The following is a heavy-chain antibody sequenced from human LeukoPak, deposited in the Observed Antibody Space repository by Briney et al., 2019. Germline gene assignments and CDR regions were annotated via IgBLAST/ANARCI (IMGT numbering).Heavy chain of an antibody. CDR3: AKESRIFRDSSGYL. D-gene: IGHD3-22*01. CDR2: IRYDGSNK. Sequence: GGSLRLSCAASGFTFSSYGMHWVRQAPGKGLEWVAFIRYDGSNKYYADSVKGRFTISRDNSKNTLYLQMNSLRAEDTAVYYCAKESRIFRDSSGYLWGQGTLVTVSS. V-gene: IGHV3-30*02. J-gene: IGHJ4*02. CDR1: GFTFSSYG.